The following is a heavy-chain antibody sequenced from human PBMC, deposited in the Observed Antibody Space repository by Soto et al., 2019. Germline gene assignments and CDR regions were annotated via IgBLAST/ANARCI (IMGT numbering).Heavy chain of an antibody. D-gene: IGHD4-17*01. Sequence: EVQLVESGGGLVQPGGSLRLSCAASGFTFSSYWMHWVRQAPGKGLVWVSRINSDGSSTSYADSVKGRFTISRDNAKNTLYLQMNSLRAEDTAVYYCARAMGLRTVTNAARFDYWGQGTLVTVSS. CDR2: INSDGSST. CDR3: ARAMGLRTVTNAARFDY. J-gene: IGHJ4*02. V-gene: IGHV3-74*01. CDR1: GFTFSSYW.